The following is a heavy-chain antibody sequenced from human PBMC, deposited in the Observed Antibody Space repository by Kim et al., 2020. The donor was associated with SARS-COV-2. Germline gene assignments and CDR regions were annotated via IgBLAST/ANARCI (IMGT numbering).Heavy chain of an antibody. CDR3: TRHARGGDYGSGTNWFDP. CDR1: GFTFSGSA. D-gene: IGHD4-17*01. V-gene: IGHV3-73*01. CDR2: IRSKANSYAT. J-gene: IGHJ5*02. Sequence: GGSLRLSCAASGFTFSGSAMHWVRQASGKGLEWVGRIRSKANSYATAYAASVKGRFTISRDDSKNTAYLQMNSLKTEDTAVYYCTRHARGGDYGSGTNWFDPWGQGTLVTVSS.